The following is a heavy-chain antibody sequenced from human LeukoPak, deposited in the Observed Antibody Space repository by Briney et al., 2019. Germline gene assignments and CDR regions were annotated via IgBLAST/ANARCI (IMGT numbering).Heavy chain of an antibody. CDR2: IYTSGST. J-gene: IGHJ4*02. V-gene: IGHV4-39*07. CDR3: ARYGTTVVTDY. Sequence: SETLSLTCTVSGGSISSSSYYWGWIRQPPGKGLEWIGRIYTSGSTNYNPSLKSRVTISVDTSKNQFSLKLSSVTAADTAVYYCARYGTTVVTDYWGQGTLVTVSS. CDR1: GGSISSSSYY. D-gene: IGHD4-23*01.